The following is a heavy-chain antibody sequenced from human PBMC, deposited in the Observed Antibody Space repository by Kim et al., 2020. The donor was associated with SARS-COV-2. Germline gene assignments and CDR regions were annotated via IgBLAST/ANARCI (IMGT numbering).Heavy chain of an antibody. D-gene: IGHD1-1*01. CDR3: AREPTTGTTLY. CDR2: I. J-gene: IGHJ4*02. V-gene: IGHV3-21*01. Sequence: IYYADAVKGRFTISRDNAKNSLYLQMNSLRAEDTAVYYCAREPTTGTTLYWGQGTLVTVSS.